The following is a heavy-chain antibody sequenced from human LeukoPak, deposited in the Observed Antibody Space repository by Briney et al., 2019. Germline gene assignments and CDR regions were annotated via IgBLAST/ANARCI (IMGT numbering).Heavy chain of an antibody. D-gene: IGHD3-16*01. J-gene: IGHJ5*01. Sequence: SGPALVKPTETLTLTCTFSGFSLTSSGVGVGWIRQPPGKALEWLAIIYWDDDKRYSPSLRPRLTITKDTSKNQVLLTMTNMDPVDTATYFCVHIRGITPGNTDSWGQGTLVTVSS. CDR1: GFSLTSSGVG. V-gene: IGHV2-5*02. CDR2: IYWDDDK. CDR3: VHIRGITPGNTDS.